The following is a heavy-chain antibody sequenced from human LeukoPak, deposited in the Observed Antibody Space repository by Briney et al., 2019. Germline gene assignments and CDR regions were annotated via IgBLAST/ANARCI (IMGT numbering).Heavy chain of an antibody. D-gene: IGHD3-10*01. Sequence: SETLSLTCTISGDSMSGFHCSWIRQSPGKGLEWIGQMSLSGSNNYNPSLESRITMALDAPNNQFSLRLSSVNTADTATYYCAIYREGQGGRGFWGRGTLVTVSS. CDR3: AIYREGQGGRGF. V-gene: IGHV4-59*01. CDR1: GDSMSGFH. CDR2: MSLSGSN. J-gene: IGHJ4*02.